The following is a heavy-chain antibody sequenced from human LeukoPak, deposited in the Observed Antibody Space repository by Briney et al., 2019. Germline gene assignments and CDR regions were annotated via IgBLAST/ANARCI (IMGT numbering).Heavy chain of an antibody. D-gene: IGHD3-3*01. Sequence: GGSLRLSCAASGFTFSSYWKTWVRQAPGKGLEWVANIREDGSEIYYVDSVKGRFTISRDNAKNSLYLQLNSLRAEDTAVYYCARSPYDFWSAYLHYFDYWGQGTLVAVSS. CDR1: GFTFSSYW. J-gene: IGHJ4*02. V-gene: IGHV3-7*01. CDR3: ARSPYDFWSAYLHYFDY. CDR2: IREDGSEI.